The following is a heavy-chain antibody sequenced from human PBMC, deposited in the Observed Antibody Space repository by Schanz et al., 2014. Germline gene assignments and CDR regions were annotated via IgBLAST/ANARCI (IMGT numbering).Heavy chain of an antibody. J-gene: IGHJ3*02. Sequence: VQLEQSGAEVKKPGSSVKVSCKASGGTFSSFGINWVRQAPGQGLEWMGRIVPIAGITNYAQRFQGRVTITADKSSDTAYMELSSLRSEDTALYYCARGTMPGTFDIWGQGTMVTVSS. CDR3: ARGTMPGTFDI. V-gene: IGHV1-69*02. CDR2: IVPIAGIT. D-gene: IGHD2-2*01. CDR1: GGTFSSFG.